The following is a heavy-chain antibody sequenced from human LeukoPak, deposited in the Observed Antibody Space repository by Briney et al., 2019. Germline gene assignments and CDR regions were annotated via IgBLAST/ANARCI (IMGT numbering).Heavy chain of an antibody. J-gene: IGHJ3*02. CDR1: GGTINNYY. CDR2: MYYIGTT. D-gene: IGHD3-3*01. Sequence: SETLSLTCTVSGGTINNYYWTWIRQPPGKRLEWIGYMYYIGTTNYNPSFKSRVTMSVDPSKNQFSLQLTSVTLADMAVYYCARLPPSGSLGVTDAFDIWGQGTMVTVSS. CDR3: ARLPPSGSLGVTDAFDI. V-gene: IGHV4-59*01.